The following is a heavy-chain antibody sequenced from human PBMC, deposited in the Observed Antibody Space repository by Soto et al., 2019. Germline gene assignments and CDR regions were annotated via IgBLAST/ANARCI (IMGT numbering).Heavy chain of an antibody. CDR1: GFTFSDYC. V-gene: IGHV3-48*02. Sequence: GSLRLSCAASGFTFSDYCMNWVRQAPGKGLEWVSYISSSTRNIYYADSVKGRFTISRDNAKNSLYLQMNSLRDEDTAVYYCARCNYAFGDAFDIWGQGTMVTVSS. D-gene: IGHD3-16*01. CDR2: ISSSTRNI. CDR3: ARCNYAFGDAFDI. J-gene: IGHJ3*02.